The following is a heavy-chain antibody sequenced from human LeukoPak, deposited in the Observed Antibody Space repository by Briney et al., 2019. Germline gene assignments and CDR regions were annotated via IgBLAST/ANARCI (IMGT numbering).Heavy chain of an antibody. D-gene: IGHD6-19*01. CDR2: IYSGGST. V-gene: IGHV3-66*04. J-gene: IGHJ4*02. CDR1: GFTVSSNY. CDR3: ARQMGGSGWYYFDY. Sequence: GGSLRLSCAASGFTVSSNYMSWVRQAPGKGMEWVSVIYSGGSTYYADSVKGRFTISRDNSKNTLYLQMNSLRAEDTAVYYCARQMGGSGWYYFDYWGQGTLVTVSS.